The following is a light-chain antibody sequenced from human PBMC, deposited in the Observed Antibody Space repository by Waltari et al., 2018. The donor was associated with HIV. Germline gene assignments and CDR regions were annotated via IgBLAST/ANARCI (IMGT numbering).Light chain of an antibody. Sequence: DIVLTQSPATLSLSPGDGATLSCWARQSINTHLAWYQQKPGQAPRLLIYDASKRATGFPARFSGSVSGTDFTLTISSLEPEDSAVYYCQQRTNWPFTFGGGTKVAI. CDR1: QSINTH. V-gene: IGKV3-11*01. CDR3: QQRTNWPFT. CDR2: DAS. J-gene: IGKJ4*01.